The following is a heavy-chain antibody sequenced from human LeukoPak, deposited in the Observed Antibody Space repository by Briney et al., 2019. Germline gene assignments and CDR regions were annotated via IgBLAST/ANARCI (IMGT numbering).Heavy chain of an antibody. V-gene: IGHV1-8*03. CDR1: GYTFTSYD. J-gene: IGHJ6*03. CDR2: MNPNSGNT. Sequence: ASVKVSCKASGYTFTSYDINWVRQATGQGLEWMGWMNPNSGNTGYAQKFQGRVTITRNTSISTAYMELSSLRSGDTAVYYCARALGDDRYYYYMDVWGKGTTVTVSS. D-gene: IGHD4-17*01. CDR3: ARALGDDRYYYYMDV.